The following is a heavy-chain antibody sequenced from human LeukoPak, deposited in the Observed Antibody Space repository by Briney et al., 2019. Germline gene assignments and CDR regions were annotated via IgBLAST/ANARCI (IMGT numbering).Heavy chain of an antibody. CDR2: VWYDGSDK. J-gene: IGHJ4*02. V-gene: IGHV3-33*01. CDR1: GFTFSNFG. D-gene: IGHD6-19*01. CDR3: ARKGASGWTPFLDY. Sequence: GGSLRLSCAASGFTFSNFGMHWVRQAPGKGLEWVAVVWYDGSDKYYADSMKGRFTISRDNSKNTLDLQMNSLRAEDTAVYYCARKGASGWTPFLDYWGQGTLVTVSS.